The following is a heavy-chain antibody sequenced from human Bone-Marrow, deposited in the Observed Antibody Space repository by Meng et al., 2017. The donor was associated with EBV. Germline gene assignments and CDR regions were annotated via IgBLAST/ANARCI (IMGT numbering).Heavy chain of an antibody. V-gene: IGHV4-39*07. CDR2: IYYSGTT. Sequence: LQLQGSGQGLVRPSETLSLSCTVSGGSISNSYYYWGWIRQPPGKGLEWIGSIYYSGTTNYSPSFSSRVTISVDTSNSQFSLRLDSVTAADTAVYYCARDRRRGYFDSSGPFDPWGQGALVTVSS. CDR1: GGSISNSYYY. D-gene: IGHD3-22*01. CDR3: ARDRRRGYFDSSGPFDP. J-gene: IGHJ5*02.